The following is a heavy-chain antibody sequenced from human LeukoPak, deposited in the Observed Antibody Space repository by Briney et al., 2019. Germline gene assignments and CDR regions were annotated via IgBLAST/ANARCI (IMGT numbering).Heavy chain of an antibody. CDR3: AKAFCSSTSCQNDWGGLDYYYGMDV. CDR2: ISGSGGST. J-gene: IGHJ6*02. V-gene: IGHV3-23*01. Sequence: GGSLRLSCAASGFTFSSYAMSWVRQAPGKGLEWVSAISGSGGSTYYADSVKGRFTISRDNSKNTLYLQMNSLRAEDAAVYYCAKAFCSSTSCQNDWGGLDYYYGMDVWGQGTTVTVSS. D-gene: IGHD2-2*01. CDR1: GFTFSSYA.